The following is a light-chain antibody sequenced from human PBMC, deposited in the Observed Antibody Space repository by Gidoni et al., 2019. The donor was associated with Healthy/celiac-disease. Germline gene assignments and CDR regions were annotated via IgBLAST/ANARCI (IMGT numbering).Light chain of an antibody. Sequence: QAVLTQPSSLSASPGASASLPCTLRSGINVGTYRIYWYKQKPGSPPQYLLRYKSDSDKQQGSGVPSRFSGSKDASANAGILLISGLQSEDGADYYCMIWHSSAWVFGGGTKLTVL. CDR3: MIWHSSAWV. V-gene: IGLV5-45*02. CDR2: YKSDSDK. CDR1: SGINVGTYR. J-gene: IGLJ3*02.